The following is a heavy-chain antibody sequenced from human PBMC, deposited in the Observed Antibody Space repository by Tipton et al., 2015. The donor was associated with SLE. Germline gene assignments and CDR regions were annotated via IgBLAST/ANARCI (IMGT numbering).Heavy chain of an antibody. CDR1: GGSISSSSYY. CDR3: ARGRTYYDILTGSDAFDI. Sequence: TLSLTCTVSGGSISSSSYYWGWIRQPPGKGLEWIGYIYYSGSTNYNPSLKSRVTISVDTSKNQFSLKLSSVTAADTAVYYCARGRTYYDILTGSDAFDIWGQGTMVTVSS. V-gene: IGHV4-61*05. D-gene: IGHD3-9*01. CDR2: IYYSGST. J-gene: IGHJ3*02.